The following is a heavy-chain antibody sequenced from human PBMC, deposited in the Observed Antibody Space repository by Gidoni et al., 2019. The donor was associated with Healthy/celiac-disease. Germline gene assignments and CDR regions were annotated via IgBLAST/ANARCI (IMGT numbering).Heavy chain of an antibody. V-gene: IGHV3-23*01. J-gene: IGHJ4*02. CDR2: ISGSGGST. D-gene: IGHD3-22*01. CDR3: AKDLWRYYDSSGYPPVGY. Sequence: EVQLLESGGGLVQPGGSLRRSCAASGFTFSSYAMRWVRQAPGKGLEWVSAISGSGGSTYYADSVKGRFTISRDNSKNTLYLQMNSLRAEDTAVYYCAKDLWRYYDSSGYPPVGYWGQGTLVTVSS. CDR1: GFTFSSYA.